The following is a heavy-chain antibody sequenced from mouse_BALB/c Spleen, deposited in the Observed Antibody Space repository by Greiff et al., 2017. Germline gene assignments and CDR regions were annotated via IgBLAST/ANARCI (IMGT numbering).Heavy chain of an antibody. CDR1: GFSLTSYG. CDR2: IWAGGST. CDR3: AREDYDGPWFAY. D-gene: IGHD2-4*01. Sequence: VKLQQSGPGLVAPSQSLSITCTVSGFSLTSYGVHWVRQPPGKGLEWLGVIWAGGSTNYNSALMSRLSISKDNSKSQVFLKMNSPQTDDTAMYYCAREDYDGPWFAYWGQGTLVTVSA. J-gene: IGHJ3*01. V-gene: IGHV2-9*02.